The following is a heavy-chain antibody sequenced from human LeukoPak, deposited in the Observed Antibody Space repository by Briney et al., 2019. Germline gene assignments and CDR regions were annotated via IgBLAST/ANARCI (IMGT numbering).Heavy chain of an antibody. Sequence: GESLKISCAASGFTFSGSAMHWVRQASGKGLEWVGRIRSKANSYATAYAASVKGRFTISRDDSKNTAYLQMNSLKTEDTAVYYCTSGRRYCSGGSCYLPLVWGQGTLVTVSS. D-gene: IGHD2-15*01. CDR3: TSGRRYCSGGSCYLPLV. CDR2: IRSKANSYAT. CDR1: GFTFSGSA. V-gene: IGHV3-73*01. J-gene: IGHJ4*02.